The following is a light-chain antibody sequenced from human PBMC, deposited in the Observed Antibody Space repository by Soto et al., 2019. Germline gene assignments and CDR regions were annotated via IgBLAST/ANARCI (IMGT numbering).Light chain of an antibody. CDR1: SGHSSSA. Sequence: QLVLTQSPSTSASLGASVKLTCTLSSGHSSSAIAWHQQQPEMGPRYLMKINSDGSHIKGDGIPDRFSGSGSGAERYLTISSLQSEDEADYYCQTWGTGIHVVFGGGTKVTVL. J-gene: IGLJ2*01. CDR3: QTWGTGIHVV. CDR2: INSDGSH. V-gene: IGLV4-69*01.